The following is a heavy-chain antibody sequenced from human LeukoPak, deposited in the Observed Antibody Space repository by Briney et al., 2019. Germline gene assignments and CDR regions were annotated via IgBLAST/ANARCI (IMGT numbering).Heavy chain of an antibody. CDR2: FDPEDGET. V-gene: IGHV1-24*01. J-gene: IGHJ4*02. CDR3: ATGSLWFGDGEVMD. D-gene: IGHD3-10*01. Sequence: ASVKVSCKVSGYTLTELSMHWVRQAPGKGFEWMGGFDPEDGETIYAQKFQGRVTMTEDTSTDTAYMELSSLRSEDTAVYYCATGSLWFGDGEVMDWGQGTLVTVSS. CDR1: GYTLTELS.